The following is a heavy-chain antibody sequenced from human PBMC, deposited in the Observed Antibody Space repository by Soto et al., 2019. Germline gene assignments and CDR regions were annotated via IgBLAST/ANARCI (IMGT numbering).Heavy chain of an antibody. D-gene: IGHD3-16*02. Sequence: GASVKVSCKASGYTFTTYAIHWVRQAPGQAPGQRLEWMGWINAGNGNTKYSQRFQGRVTIARDTSASTAYMELSSLRSEDTAVYYCARAPPSIMITFGESYRWRPFDYWGQGTLVTVSS. CDR2: INAGNGNT. V-gene: IGHV1-3*01. CDR3: ARAPPSIMITFGESYRWRPFDY. CDR1: GYTFTTYA. J-gene: IGHJ4*02.